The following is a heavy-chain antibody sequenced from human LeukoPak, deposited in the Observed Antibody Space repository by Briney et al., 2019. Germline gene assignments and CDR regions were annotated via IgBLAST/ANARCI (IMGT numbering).Heavy chain of an antibody. D-gene: IGHD3-22*01. CDR1: GFTFSRYW. CDR3: ARGYYYDSSGYFP. Sequence: GGSLRLSCAASGFTFSRYWMSWVRQAPGKGLEWVSYISSSGSTIYYADSVKGRFTISRDNAKNSLYLQMNSLRAEDTAVYYCARGYYYDSSGYFPWGQGTLVTVSS. CDR2: ISSSGSTI. V-gene: IGHV3-48*03. J-gene: IGHJ5*02.